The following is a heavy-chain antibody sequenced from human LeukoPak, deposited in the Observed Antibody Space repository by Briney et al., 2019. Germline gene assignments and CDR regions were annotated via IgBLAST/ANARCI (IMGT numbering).Heavy chain of an antibody. CDR3: AHRHIGYSNSYWFDP. J-gene: IGHJ5*02. Sequence: SGPTLVNPTQTLTLTCTFSGFSFSTSGVGVGWIRQPPGKALEWLALIYWSDQKRYSPSLKSRLTITKDTSKNQVVLTMTNMDPVDTATNFCAHRHIGYSNSYWFDPWGQGTLVTVSS. D-gene: IGHD3-22*01. V-gene: IGHV2-5*01. CDR2: IYWSDQK. CDR1: GFSFSTSGVG.